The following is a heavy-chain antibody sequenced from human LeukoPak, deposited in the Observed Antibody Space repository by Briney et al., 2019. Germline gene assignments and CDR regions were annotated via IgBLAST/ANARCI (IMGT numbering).Heavy chain of an antibody. J-gene: IGHJ6*02. D-gene: IGHD2-2*01. CDR3: ARGSCSSSSCYERLNGLDV. CDR1: GFTFSNYD. CDR2: FHAAGDT. Sequence: GGSLRLSCAASGFTFSNYDMHWLRQATGKGLDWVSAFHAAGDTHYSGSVKGRFATSRENAKNSFYLQMNNLRAGDTAVYYCARGSCSSSSCYERLNGLDVWGQGTPVTVSS. V-gene: IGHV3-13*01.